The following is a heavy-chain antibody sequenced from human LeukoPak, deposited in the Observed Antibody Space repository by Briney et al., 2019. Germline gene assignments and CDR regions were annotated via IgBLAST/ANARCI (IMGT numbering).Heavy chain of an antibody. CDR2: IYYSGST. CDR3: ASSRNDFWSGYGDY. V-gene: IGHV4-39*01. CDR1: GGSISSSSYY. D-gene: IGHD3-3*01. J-gene: IGHJ4*02. Sequence: SETLSLTCTVSGGSISSSSYYWGWIRQPPGKGLEWIGSIYYSGSTYHNPSLKSRVTISVDTSKNQFSLKLSSVTAADTAVYYCASSRNDFWSGYGDYWGQGTLVTVSS.